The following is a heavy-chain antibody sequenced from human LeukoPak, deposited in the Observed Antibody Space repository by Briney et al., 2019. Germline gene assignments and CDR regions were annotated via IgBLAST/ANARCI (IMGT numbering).Heavy chain of an antibody. Sequence: SGTLSPTCTVSGGSLSSFYWGWVRQPPGEGLGWGWVIYYSGSTNYNPSLKSRVTISVDTSKNQFSLKLSSVTAADTAVYYCARVGGTNYYYYGMDVWGQGTTVTVSS. V-gene: IGHV4-59*01. D-gene: IGHD4-23*01. CDR1: GGSLSSFY. J-gene: IGHJ6*02. CDR2: IYYSGST. CDR3: ARVGGTNYYYYGMDV.